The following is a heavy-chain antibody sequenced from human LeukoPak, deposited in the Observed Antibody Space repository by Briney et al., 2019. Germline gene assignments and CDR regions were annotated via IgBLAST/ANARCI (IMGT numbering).Heavy chain of an antibody. D-gene: IGHD3-3*01. CDR2: INHSGST. Sequence: PSETLSLTCAVYGGSFSGYYWSWIRQPPGKGLEWIGEINHSGSTNYNPSLKSRVTISVDTSKNQFSLKLSSVTAADTAVYYCARGVYYDFWSGYYRRGMDVWGQGTTVTVSS. V-gene: IGHV4-34*01. CDR1: GGSFSGYY. CDR3: ARGVYYDFWSGYYRRGMDV. J-gene: IGHJ6*02.